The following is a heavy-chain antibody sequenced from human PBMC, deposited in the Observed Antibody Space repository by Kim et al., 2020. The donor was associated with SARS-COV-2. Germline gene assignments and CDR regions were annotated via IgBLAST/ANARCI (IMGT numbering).Heavy chain of an antibody. CDR2: IYYSGST. D-gene: IGHD4-4*01. CDR1: GGSISSSSYY. J-gene: IGHJ4*02. Sequence: SETLSLTCTVSGGSISSSSYYWGWIRQPPGKGLEWIGSIYYSGSTYYNPSLKSRVTISVDTSKNQFSLKLSSVTAADTAVYYCARLAKPTVHFDYWGQGTLVTVSS. CDR3: ARLAKPTVHFDY. V-gene: IGHV4-39*01.